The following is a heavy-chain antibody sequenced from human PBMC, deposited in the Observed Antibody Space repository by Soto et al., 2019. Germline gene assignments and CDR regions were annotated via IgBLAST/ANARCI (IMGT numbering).Heavy chain of an antibody. CDR1: GFTFDDYA. CDR3: AKDRNNHYNAGGDFDI. D-gene: IGHD3-16*01. V-gene: IGHV3-9*01. J-gene: IGHJ3*02. Sequence: EVQLVESGGGLVQPGRSLRLSCAAPGFTFDDYAMHWGRQAPGKGLEWVSGISWNSGSIGYADSVKGRFTISRNNAKNSLYLQMNSLRAEDTAVYYCAKDRNNHYNAGGDFDIWGQGTMVTVSS. CDR2: ISWNSGSI.